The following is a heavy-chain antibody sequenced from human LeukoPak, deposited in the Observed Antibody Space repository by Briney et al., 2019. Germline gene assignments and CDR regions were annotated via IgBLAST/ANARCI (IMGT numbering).Heavy chain of an antibody. CDR1: GGSISSSSYY. D-gene: IGHD1-7*01. CDR3: ARSGSMELLDAFDI. CDR2: IYYSGST. Sequence: PSETLSLTCTVSGGSISSSSYYWGWIRQPPGKGLEWIGSIYYSGSTYYNPSLKSRVTISVDKSKNQFSLKLSSVTAADTAVYYCARSGSMELLDAFDIWGQGTMVTVSS. J-gene: IGHJ3*02. V-gene: IGHV4-39*07.